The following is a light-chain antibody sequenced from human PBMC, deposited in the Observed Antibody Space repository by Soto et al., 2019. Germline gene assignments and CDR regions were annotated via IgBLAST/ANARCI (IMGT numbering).Light chain of an antibody. V-gene: IGLV1-47*01. J-gene: IGLJ1*01. CDR2: RND. CDR3: AAWDDSLRGRL. CDR1: SSNVGVNF. Sequence: QSVLTQPPSASGAAGQGVTISCSGSSSNVGVNFVYWYQHLPGTAPKLLIYRNDQRPSGVPDRFSGSKSGTSSSLAISGLRFEDEADYYCAAWDDSLRGRLFGTGTKVTVL.